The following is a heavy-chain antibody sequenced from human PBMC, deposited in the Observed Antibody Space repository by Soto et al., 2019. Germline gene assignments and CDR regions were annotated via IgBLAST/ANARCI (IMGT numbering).Heavy chain of an antibody. J-gene: IGHJ5*02. D-gene: IGHD6-13*01. CDR2: IYYSGST. V-gene: IGHV4-59*01. Sequence: SETLSLTCTVSGGSISSYYGIWIRQPPGKGLEWIGYIYYSGSTNYNPSLKSRVTISVDTSKNQFSLKLSSVTAADTAVYYCARDPGYSSSWYWFDPLGPGNPGHRL. CDR1: GGSISSYY. CDR3: ARDPGYSSSWYWFDP.